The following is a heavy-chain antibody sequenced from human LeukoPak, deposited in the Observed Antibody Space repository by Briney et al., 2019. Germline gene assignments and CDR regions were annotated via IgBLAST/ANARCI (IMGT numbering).Heavy chain of an antibody. Sequence: SVTVSCMASRGTFIIYAISWVRQAPGQGREWMGRIIPILGIANYAQKFQGRVTITADKSTSTAYMELSSLRSEDTAVYYCAREPSPRERIVATSFDYWGQGTLVTVSS. D-gene: IGHD5-12*01. V-gene: IGHV1-69*04. J-gene: IGHJ4*02. CDR1: RGTFIIYA. CDR2: IIPILGIA. CDR3: AREPSPRERIVATSFDY.